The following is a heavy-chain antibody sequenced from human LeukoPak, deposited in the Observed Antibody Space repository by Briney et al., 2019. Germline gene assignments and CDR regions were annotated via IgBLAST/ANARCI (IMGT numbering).Heavy chain of an antibody. CDR3: ARRRQGRIAPWAFDI. CDR1: GGSISTYY. CDR2: ILYSGST. D-gene: IGHD2-21*01. Sequence: PSETLSLTCPVSGGSISTYYSSWIRQPPGKGLEWIGYILYSGSTNYNPSLKSRVTISVDASTNHFSLKLSSVTAADTAVYYCARRRQGRIAPWAFDISGQGTMVTVSS. J-gene: IGHJ3*02. V-gene: IGHV4-59*01.